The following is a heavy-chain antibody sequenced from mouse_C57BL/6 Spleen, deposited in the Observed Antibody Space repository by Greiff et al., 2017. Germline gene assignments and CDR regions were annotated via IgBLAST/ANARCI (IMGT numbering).Heavy chain of an antibody. CDR2: IYPGDGDP. J-gene: IGHJ2*01. CDR1: GYACSSYW. D-gene: IGHD4-1*01. Sequence: VQLQQSGAERGKPGASVKISCKASGYACSSYWMNWVKQRPGKGLEWIGQIYPGDGDPNYNGKFKGKATLTADKSSSTAYMKLSSLTSEDSAVYFCARKGLGLTFHCWAHRTTLSVSS. V-gene: IGHV1-80*01. CDR3: ARKGLGLTFHC.